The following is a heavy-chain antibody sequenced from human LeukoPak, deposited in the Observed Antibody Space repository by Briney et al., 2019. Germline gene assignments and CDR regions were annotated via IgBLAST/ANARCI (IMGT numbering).Heavy chain of an antibody. Sequence: SETLSLTCTVSCGSISSYYWSWIRQPPGKGLEWIGYIYYSGNTYYNPSLKSRVTISVDTSKNQFSLKLNSVTAADTAVYYCARAGYGDSDFDYWGQGTLVTVSS. CDR2: IYYSGNT. D-gene: IGHD4-17*01. CDR3: ARAGYGDSDFDY. V-gene: IGHV4-59*08. CDR1: CGSISSYY. J-gene: IGHJ4*02.